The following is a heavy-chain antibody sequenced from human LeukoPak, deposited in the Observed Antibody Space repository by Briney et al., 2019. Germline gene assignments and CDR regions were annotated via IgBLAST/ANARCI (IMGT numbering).Heavy chain of an antibody. CDR3: ARAKGPGAHYNWFDP. J-gene: IGHJ5*02. D-gene: IGHD2-2*01. CDR2: IYNNGST. Sequence: ASETLSLTCTVSGAPISSGDYYWSWLRQPPGKGLEWIGYIYNNGSTFYNPSLKSRLTISVDTSKKQFSLKLSSVAAADTAVYYCARAKGPGAHYNWFDPWGQGTLVTVSS. CDR1: GAPISSGDYY. V-gene: IGHV4-30-4*01.